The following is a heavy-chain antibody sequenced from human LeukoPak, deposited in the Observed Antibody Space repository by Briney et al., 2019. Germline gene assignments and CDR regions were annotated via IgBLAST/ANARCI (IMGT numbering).Heavy chain of an antibody. J-gene: IGHJ4*02. D-gene: IGHD6-6*01. CDR1: GGSISSYY. CDR2: IQYSGST. CDR3: ARSVYTTSSYPFFFDY. Sequence: SETLSLTCTVSGGSISSYYWSWIRQPPGKGLEWVGYIQYSGSTNYNPSLKSRVTISVDTSKNQFSLKLTSVTAADTAVYYCARSVYTTSSYPFFFDYWGQGTLVTVSS. V-gene: IGHV4-59*01.